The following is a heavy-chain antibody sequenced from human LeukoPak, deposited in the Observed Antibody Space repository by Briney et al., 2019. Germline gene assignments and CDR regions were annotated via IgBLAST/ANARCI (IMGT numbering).Heavy chain of an antibody. J-gene: IGHJ4*02. Sequence: PSETLSFTCTISGGSISSYYWNWIRQPPGKGLEWIGYIYYSGSTRYNPSLKSRVTMSVDTSKNHFSLKLTSVTAADTAVYYCARGDKLTRLLYDYWGQGTLVTVSS. D-gene: IGHD2-2*02. V-gene: IGHV4-59*01. CDR1: GGSISSYY. CDR2: IYYSGST. CDR3: ARGDKLTRLLYDY.